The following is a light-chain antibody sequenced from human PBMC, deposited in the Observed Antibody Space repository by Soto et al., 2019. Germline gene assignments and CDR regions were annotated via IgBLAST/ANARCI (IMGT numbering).Light chain of an antibody. J-gene: IGKJ1*01. CDR3: QQYGVSPRT. CDR1: QSVSSSY. V-gene: IGKV3-20*01. Sequence: EIVLTQSPDTLSLSPWDTATLSCRASQSVSSSYLAWYQQRPGQAPRLLIYGASSRATGIPDRFSGSGSGTDFTLTIFRLEPEDFAVYYCQQYGVSPRTFGQGTKVDIK. CDR2: GAS.